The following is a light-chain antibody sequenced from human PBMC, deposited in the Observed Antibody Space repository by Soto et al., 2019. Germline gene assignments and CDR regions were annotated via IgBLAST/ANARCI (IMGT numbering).Light chain of an antibody. CDR1: QSVSSSY. CDR3: QQYNNWPPST. J-gene: IGKJ1*01. Sequence: RDSQSVSSSYLAWYQQKPGQAPRLLIYGASTRATGIPARFSGSGSGTEFTLTISSLQSEDFAVYYCQQYNNWPPSTFGQGTKVDIK. CDR2: GAS. V-gene: IGKV3-15*01.